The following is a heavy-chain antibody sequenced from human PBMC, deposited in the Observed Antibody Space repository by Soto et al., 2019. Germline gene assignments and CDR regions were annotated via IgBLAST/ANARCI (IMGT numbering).Heavy chain of an antibody. J-gene: IGHJ6*02. V-gene: IGHV3-66*01. CDR1: GFTVSSNY. CDR3: ARDKFKGRYFVGDRPNYYYYYGMDV. CDR2: IYSGGST. Sequence: SGGSLRLSCAASGFTVSSNYMSWVRQAPGKGLEWVSVIYSGGSTYYADSVKGRFTISRDNSKNTLYLQMNSLRAEDTAVYYCARDKFKGRYFVGDRPNYYYYYGMDVWGQENKDTVSS. D-gene: IGHD3-9*01.